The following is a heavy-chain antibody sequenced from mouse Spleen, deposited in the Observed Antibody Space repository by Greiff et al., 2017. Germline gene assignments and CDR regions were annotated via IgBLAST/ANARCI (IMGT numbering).Heavy chain of an antibody. V-gene: IGHV1-72*01. CDR3: ANTMITTLGYWYFDV. J-gene: IGHJ1*01. D-gene: IGHD2-4*01. CDR2: IDPNSGGT. CDR1: GYTFTSYW. Sequence: VQLQQSGAELVKPGASVKLSCKASGYTFTSYWMHWVKQRPGRGLEWIGRIDPNSGGTKYNEKFKSKATLTVDKPSSTAYMQLSSLTSEDSAVYYCANTMITTLGYWYFDVWGAGTTVTVSS.